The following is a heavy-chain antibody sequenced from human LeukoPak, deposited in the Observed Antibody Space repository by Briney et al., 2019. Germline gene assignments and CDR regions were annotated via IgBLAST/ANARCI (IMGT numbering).Heavy chain of an antibody. J-gene: IGHJ4*02. CDR1: GFTVSSDY. V-gene: IGHV3-53*01. D-gene: IGHD2-21*02. Sequence: GGSLRLSCAASGFTVSSDYVSWVRQAPGKGLGWVSVIYGGGVTYYADSVKGRLTISRDNSKNTVFLQVNGLRAEDTAVYYCARGVRLRHYFDYWGQGTLVTVSS. CDR3: ARGVRLRHYFDY. CDR2: IYGGGVT.